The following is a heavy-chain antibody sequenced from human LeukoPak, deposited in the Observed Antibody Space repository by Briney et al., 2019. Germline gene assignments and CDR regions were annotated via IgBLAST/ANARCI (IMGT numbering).Heavy chain of an antibody. CDR3: AIDRDGSSTPSAFDI. CDR1: GFTVSSNY. J-gene: IGHJ3*02. CDR2: IYSGGST. D-gene: IGHD1-26*01. Sequence: PGGSLRLSCAASGFTVSSNYMSWVRQAPGKGLEWVSVIYSGGSTYYADSVKGRFTISRDNSKNTLYLQMNSLRAEDTAMYYCAIDRDGSSTPSAFDIWGHGTMVTVSS. V-gene: IGHV3-53*01.